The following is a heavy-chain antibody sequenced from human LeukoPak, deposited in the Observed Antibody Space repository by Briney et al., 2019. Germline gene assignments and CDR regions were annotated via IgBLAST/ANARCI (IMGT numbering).Heavy chain of an antibody. CDR2: IWYDGSNK. Sequence: GGSLRLSCAASGFTFSSYGMHWVRQAPGKGLEWVAVIWYDGSNKYYADSVKGRFTISRDNSKNTLYLQMNSLRAEDTAVYYFAKSVGATTAGRHDYWGQGTLVTVSS. D-gene: IGHD1-26*01. CDR3: AKSVGATTAGRHDY. V-gene: IGHV3-33*06. J-gene: IGHJ4*02. CDR1: GFTFSSYG.